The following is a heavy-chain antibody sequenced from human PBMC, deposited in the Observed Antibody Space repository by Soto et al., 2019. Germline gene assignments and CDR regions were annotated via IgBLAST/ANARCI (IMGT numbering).Heavy chain of an antibody. V-gene: IGHV1-2*02. D-gene: IGHD3-3*01. Sequence: QLHLVQSGAVVKKPGASVTVSCSASGYPVTAYYMHWVRQAPGRGLEWMGGINPATGAAKYTPTFQGRGTMARVTAAGKVFMELSGLTSEDTAVFYLARGGGVGVAGSAAFDMWGQGTLVTVSS. J-gene: IGHJ3*02. CDR2: INPATGAA. CDR3: ARGGGVGVAGSAAFDM. CDR1: GYPVTAYY.